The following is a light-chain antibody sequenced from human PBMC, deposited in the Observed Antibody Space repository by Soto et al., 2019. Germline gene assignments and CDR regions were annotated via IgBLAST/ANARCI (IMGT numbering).Light chain of an antibody. V-gene: IGKV1-27*01. J-gene: IGKJ1*01. Sequence: DIQMTQSPSSLSASVGDRVTITCRASQDIKEYVAWYQQKPGKVPKLLIFAPSTLQSGVPSRFSGSGSGTDFTLTIGSLQPEDVATYYCQKYNTVPWAFGQGNKVEI. CDR1: QDIKEY. CDR2: APS. CDR3: QKYNTVPWA.